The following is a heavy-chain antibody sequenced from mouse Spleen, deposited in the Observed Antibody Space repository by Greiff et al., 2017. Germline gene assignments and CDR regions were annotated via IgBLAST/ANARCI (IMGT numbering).Heavy chain of an antibody. D-gene: IGHD2-1*01. CDR1: GFTFSSYT. J-gene: IGHJ1*01. V-gene: IGHV5-12-2*01. CDR2: ISNGGGST. Sequence: DVMLVESGGGLVQPGGSLKLSCAASGFTFSSYTMSWVRQTPEKRLEWVAYISNGGGSTYYPDTVKGRFTISRDNAKNTLYLQMSSLKSEDTAMYYCARHGNYEGWYFDVWGAGTTVTVSS. CDR3: ARHGNYEGWYFDV.